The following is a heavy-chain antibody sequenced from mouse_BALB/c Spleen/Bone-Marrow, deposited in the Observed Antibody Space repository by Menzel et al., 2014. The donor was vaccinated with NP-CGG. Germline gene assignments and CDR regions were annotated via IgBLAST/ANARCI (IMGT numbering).Heavy chain of an antibody. CDR3: AIRYYAMDY. Sequence: QVTLKECGAELARPGASVKMSCKASGYTFTTYTIHWMKQRPGQGLEWIGYIIPSSGYTNYNQKFKDKATLTADKSSSTAYMQLSSLTPEDSAVYYCAIRYYAMDYWGQGTSVTVSS. V-gene: IGHV1-4*01. CDR2: IIPSSGYT. D-gene: IGHD1-1*01. CDR1: GYTFTTYT. J-gene: IGHJ4*01.